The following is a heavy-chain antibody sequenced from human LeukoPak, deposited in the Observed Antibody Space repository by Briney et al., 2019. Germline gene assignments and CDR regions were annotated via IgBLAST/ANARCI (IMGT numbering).Heavy chain of an antibody. CDR1: GFTFSSYS. CDR2: ISSSSYI. D-gene: IGHD6-6*01. J-gene: IGHJ6*03. CDR3: AREGYSSSPRDYYYYMDV. Sequence: GGSLRLSCAASGFTFSSYSMNWVRQAPGKGLEWVSSISSSSYIYYADSVKGRFTISRDNAKNSLYLQMNSLRAEDTAVYYCAREGYSSSPRDYYYYMDVWGKGTTVTVSS. V-gene: IGHV3-21*01.